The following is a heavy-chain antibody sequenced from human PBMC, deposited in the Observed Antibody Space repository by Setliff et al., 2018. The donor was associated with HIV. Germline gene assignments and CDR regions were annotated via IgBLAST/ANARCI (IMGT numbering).Heavy chain of an antibody. CDR3: AKRAVQDGTVTSSNWFES. CDR1: GFTFSSYA. J-gene: IGHJ5*01. D-gene: IGHD1-7*01. V-gene: IGHV3-23*01. Sequence: GGSLRLSCAASGFTFSSYAMSWVRQTPEKGLEWVSIITSGGSTYYADSAKGRFIISRDNSQNTLYLQMNSLRADDTAIYYCAKRAVQDGTVTSSNWFESWGQGTLVTVSS. CDR2: ITSGGST.